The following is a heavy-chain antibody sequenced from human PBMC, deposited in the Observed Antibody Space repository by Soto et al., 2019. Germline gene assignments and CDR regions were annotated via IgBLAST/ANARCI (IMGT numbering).Heavy chain of an antibody. V-gene: IGHV3-33*01. CDR2: IWYDGSNK. J-gene: IGHJ4*02. D-gene: IGHD4-17*01. CDR3: ARDWGATVTYYFDY. CDR1: GFTFSSYG. Sequence: GGSLRLSCAASGFTFSSYGMHWVRQAPGKGLEWVAVIWYDGSNKYYADSVKGRFTISRDNSKNTLYLQMNSLRAEDTAVYYCARDWGATVTYYFDYWGQGTLVTVSS.